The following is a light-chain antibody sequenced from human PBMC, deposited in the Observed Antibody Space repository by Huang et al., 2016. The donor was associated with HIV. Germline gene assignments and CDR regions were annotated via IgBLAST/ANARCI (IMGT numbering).Light chain of an antibody. V-gene: IGKV3-11*01. CDR1: QSVNSY. CDR2: DAS. CDR3: QQRKYWPPIT. J-gene: IGKJ5*01. Sequence: TVLTQSPATLSLSPGERATLSCRASQSVNSYLAWYQQKPGQTPRLLIYDASNRATGIPARFSGSGAATDFTLTISSLEPEDFAVYYCQQRKYWPPITFGQGTRLEIK.